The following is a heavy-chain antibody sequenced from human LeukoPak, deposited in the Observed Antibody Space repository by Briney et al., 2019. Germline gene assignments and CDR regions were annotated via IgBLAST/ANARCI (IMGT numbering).Heavy chain of an antibody. CDR2: INSDGSST. D-gene: IGHD3-3*02. Sequence: PGGSLRLSCAASGFTFSSYWMHWVRQAPGKGLVWVSRINSDGSSTSYADSVKGRFTISRDNAKNTLYLQINSLRAEDTAVYYCARAHFSLEHYFDYWGQGTLVTVSS. CDR3: ARAHFSLEHYFDY. V-gene: IGHV3-74*01. CDR1: GFTFSSYW. J-gene: IGHJ4*02.